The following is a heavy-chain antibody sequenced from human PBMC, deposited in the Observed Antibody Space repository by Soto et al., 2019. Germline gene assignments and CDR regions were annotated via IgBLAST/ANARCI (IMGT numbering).Heavy chain of an antibody. D-gene: IGHD3-9*01. CDR1: GYTFTGYY. Sequence: ASVKVSCKASGYTFTGYYMHWVRQAPGQGLEWMGWINPNSGGTNYAQKFQGWVTMTRDTSISTAYMELSRLRSDDTAVYYCARGVEVLRYFDWLFSYYYGMDVWGQGTTVTVSS. CDR2: INPNSGGT. CDR3: ARGVEVLRYFDWLFSYYYGMDV. V-gene: IGHV1-2*04. J-gene: IGHJ6*02.